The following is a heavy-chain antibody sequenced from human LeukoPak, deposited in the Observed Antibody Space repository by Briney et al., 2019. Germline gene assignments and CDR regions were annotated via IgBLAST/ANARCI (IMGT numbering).Heavy chain of an antibody. CDR2: INHSGST. J-gene: IGHJ5*02. Sequence: SETLSPTCAVYGGSFSGYYWSWIRQPPGKGLEWIGEINHSGSTNYNPSLKSRVTISVDTSKNQFSLKLSSVTAADTAVYYCARRTKQWLVSLAFREGWFDPWGQGTLVTVSS. V-gene: IGHV4-34*01. CDR1: GGSFSGYY. D-gene: IGHD6-19*01. CDR3: ARRTKQWLVSLAFREGWFDP.